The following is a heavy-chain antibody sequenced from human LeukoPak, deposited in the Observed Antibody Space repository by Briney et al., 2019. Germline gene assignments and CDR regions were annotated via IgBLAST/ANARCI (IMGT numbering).Heavy chain of an antibody. CDR2: INHSGST. Sequence: KPSETLSLTCAVYGGSFSGYYWSWIRQPPGKGLEWIGEINHSGSTNYNPSLKSRATISVDTSKNQFSLKLSSVTAADTAVYYCARGVFLFYYYGMDVWGQGTTVTVSS. CDR3: ARGVFLFYYYGMDV. J-gene: IGHJ6*02. D-gene: IGHD2-21*01. V-gene: IGHV4-34*01. CDR1: GGSFSGYY.